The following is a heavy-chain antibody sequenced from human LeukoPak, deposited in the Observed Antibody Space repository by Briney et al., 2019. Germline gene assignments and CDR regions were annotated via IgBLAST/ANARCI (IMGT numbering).Heavy chain of an antibody. CDR1: GDSVSSNSAA. J-gene: IGHJ6*02. V-gene: IGHV6-1*01. D-gene: IGHD5-24*01. CDR3: TRGRDGYNYAYYYGMDV. Sequence: SQTLSLTRAISGDSVSSNSAAWNWIRQSPSRGLEWLGRTYYRSKWYNDYAVSVKSRITINPDTSKNQFSLQLNSVTPEDTAVYYCTRGRDGYNYAYYYGMDVWGQGTTVTVSS. CDR2: TYYRSKWYN.